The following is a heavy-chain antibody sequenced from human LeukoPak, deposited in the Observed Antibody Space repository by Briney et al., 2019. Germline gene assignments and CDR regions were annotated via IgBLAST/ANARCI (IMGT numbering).Heavy chain of an antibody. CDR1: GGTFSSYA. CDR3: ARDGGTMIVVVDAFDI. D-gene: IGHD3-22*01. Sequence: GASVKVSCKASGGTFSSYAISWVRQAPGQGLEWMGGIIPIFGTANYAQKFRGRVTITADKSTSTAYMELRSLRSDDTAVYYCARDGGTMIVVVDAFDIWGQGTMVTVSS. J-gene: IGHJ3*02. CDR2: IIPIFGTA. V-gene: IGHV1-69*06.